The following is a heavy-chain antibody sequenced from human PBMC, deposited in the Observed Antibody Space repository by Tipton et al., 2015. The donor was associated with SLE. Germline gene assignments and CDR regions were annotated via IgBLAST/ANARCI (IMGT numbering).Heavy chain of an antibody. V-gene: IGHV4-31*03. J-gene: IGHJ4*02. CDR2: VFSSGTT. Sequence: TLSLTCTVSSGSVSSGACYWSWIRQHPGKGLEWIGYVFSSGTTYYNPSLQGRLSMSLDTSKNQLSLQLSSVTSADTAVYYCARYFYDSSGVCLFDLWGQGTLVTVSS. CDR3: ARYFYDSSGVCLFDL. CDR1: SGSVSSGACY. D-gene: IGHD3-22*01.